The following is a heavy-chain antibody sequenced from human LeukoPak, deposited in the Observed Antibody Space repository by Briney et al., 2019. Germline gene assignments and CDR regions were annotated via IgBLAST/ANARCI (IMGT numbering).Heavy chain of an antibody. D-gene: IGHD3-10*01. J-gene: IGHJ5*02. V-gene: IGHV4-39*07. CDR3: ARARGPSWFDP. Sequence: TSETLSLICTVSGGSISSSSYYWGWIRQPPGKGLEWIGSIYYSGSTYYNPSLKSRVTISVDTSKNQFSLKLSSVTAADTAVYYCARARGPSWFDPWGQGTLVTVSS. CDR2: IYYSGST. CDR1: GGSISSSSYY.